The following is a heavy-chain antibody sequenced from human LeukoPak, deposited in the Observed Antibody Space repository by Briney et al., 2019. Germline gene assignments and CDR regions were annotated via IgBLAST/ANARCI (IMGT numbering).Heavy chain of an antibody. Sequence: SETLSLTCAVYGGSFSGYYWTWNRQPPGKGLEWIGEINHSESTSTNYNPSLKSRVTISVDASKNQFSLKLSSVTAADTAVYYCARSFVVVTATHPFDYWGQGTLVTVSS. V-gene: IGHV4-34*01. D-gene: IGHD2-21*02. J-gene: IGHJ4*02. CDR3: ARSFVVVTATHPFDY. CDR2: INHSESTST. CDR1: GGSFSGYY.